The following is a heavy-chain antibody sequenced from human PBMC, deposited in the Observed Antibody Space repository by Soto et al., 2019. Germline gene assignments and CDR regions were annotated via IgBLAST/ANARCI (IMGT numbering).Heavy chain of an antibody. CDR1: GGSISSSSYY. J-gene: IGHJ5*02. CDR2: IYYSGST. CDR3: ARLAIFGVVNGAWFDP. V-gene: IGHV4-39*01. Sequence: SETLSLTCTVSGGSISSSSYYWGWIRQPPGKGLEWIGSIYYSGSTYYNPSLKSRVTISVDTSKNQFSLKLSSVTAADTAVYYGARLAIFGVVNGAWFDPWGQGXLVTVYS. D-gene: IGHD3-3*01.